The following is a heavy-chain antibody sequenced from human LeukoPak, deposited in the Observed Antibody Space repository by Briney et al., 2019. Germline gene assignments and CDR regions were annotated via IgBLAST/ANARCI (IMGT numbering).Heavy chain of an antibody. CDR2: MYNSGST. CDR3: ARAPKYYYDSSGYPDY. Sequence: KSSETLSLTCTVSGGSISSYHWSWFRQAPGKGLEWIGYMYNSGSTNFNPSLKSRVTISVDTSKNQFSLKLSSVTAADTAVYYCARAPKYYYDSSGYPDYWGQGTLVTVSS. J-gene: IGHJ4*02. D-gene: IGHD3-22*01. V-gene: IGHV4-59*08. CDR1: GGSISSYH.